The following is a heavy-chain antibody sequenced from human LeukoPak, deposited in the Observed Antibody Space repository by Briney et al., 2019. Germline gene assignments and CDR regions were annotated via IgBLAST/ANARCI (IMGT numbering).Heavy chain of an antibody. J-gene: IGHJ5*02. CDR1: GYSFTNYA. CDR2: IDPNSGNP. V-gene: IGHV7-4-1*02. D-gene: IGHD3-16*02. Sequence: ASVKVSCKASGYSFTNYAMNWVRQAPGQGLQWMGWIDPNSGNPTYAQGFTGRFVFSLDTSVSTTYLQISSLKPEDTAVYYCARAYQHLGGLSFPGSWGQGTLVTVSS. CDR3: ARAYQHLGGLSFPGS.